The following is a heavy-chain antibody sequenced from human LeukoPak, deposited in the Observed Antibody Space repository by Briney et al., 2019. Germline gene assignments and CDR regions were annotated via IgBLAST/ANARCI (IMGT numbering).Heavy chain of an antibody. Sequence: SVKVSCKASGGTFSSYANSWVRQAPGQGLEWMGRIIPILGIANYAQKFQGRVTITADKPTSTAYMELSSLRSEDTAVYYCARGRDGYYAFDIWGQGTMVTVSS. CDR3: ARGRDGYYAFDI. D-gene: IGHD5-24*01. V-gene: IGHV1-69*04. J-gene: IGHJ3*02. CDR2: IIPILGIA. CDR1: GGTFSSYA.